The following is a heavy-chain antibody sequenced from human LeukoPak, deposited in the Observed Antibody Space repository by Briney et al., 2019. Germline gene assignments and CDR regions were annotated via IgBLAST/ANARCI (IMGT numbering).Heavy chain of an antibody. D-gene: IGHD3-16*01. V-gene: IGHV4-39*07. CDR2: IYYSGST. CDR3: ASGGPFDY. J-gene: IGHJ4*02. Sequence: PSETLSLTCTVSGGSISSSSYYWGWIRQPPGKGLEWIGSIYYSGSTYYNPSLKSRVTISVDTSKNQFSLKLSSVTAADTAVYYCASGGPFDYWGQGTLVTVSS. CDR1: GGSISSSSYY.